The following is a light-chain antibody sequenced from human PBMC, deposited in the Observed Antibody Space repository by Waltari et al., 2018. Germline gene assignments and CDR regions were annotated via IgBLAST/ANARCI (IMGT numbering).Light chain of an antibody. CDR1: SGHSRNI. CDR3: QTGGHGTWV. V-gene: IGLV4-69*01. CDR2: VNSDGSH. J-gene: IGLJ3*02. Sequence: QLVLTQSPSASASLRASVTLTCTLSSGHSRNIIPRPQQQPEKRPRSLMKVNSDGSHSKGDEIPDRVSGSSAGAQRYLTISSLQAEDEADYYCQTGGHGTWVFGGGTKLTVL.